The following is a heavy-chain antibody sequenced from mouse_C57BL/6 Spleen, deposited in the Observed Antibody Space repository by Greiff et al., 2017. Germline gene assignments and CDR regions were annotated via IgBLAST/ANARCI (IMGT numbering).Heavy chain of an antibody. CDR3: TRLRLRQAAWFAY. Sequence: VQLQQSGAELVRPGASVTLSCKASGYTFTDYEMHWVKQTPVHGLEWIGAIDPETGGTAYNQKFKGKAILTADKSSSTAYMELRSLTSEDSAVYYCTRLRLRQAAWFAYWGQGTLVTVSA. V-gene: IGHV1-15*01. D-gene: IGHD2-4*01. CDR1: GYTFTDYE. CDR2: IDPETGGT. J-gene: IGHJ3*01.